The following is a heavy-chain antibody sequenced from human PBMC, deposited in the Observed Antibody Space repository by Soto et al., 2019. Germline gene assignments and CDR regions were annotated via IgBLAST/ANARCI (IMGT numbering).Heavy chain of an antibody. D-gene: IGHD3-22*01. J-gene: IGHJ5*02. CDR1: GGTFCSDA. Sequence: QVHLMQSGAEVKKPGSSVKVSCKASGGTFCSDAITWVRQAPGQGLEWVGRIIPIFGTTNYAQNLQGRVTISADKSTLTSYMELHSLTSDDTALYYCARDRTDSGYYTNWLDPWGQGTQVTVSS. CDR2: IIPIFGTT. CDR3: ARDRTDSGYYTNWLDP. V-gene: IGHV1-69*06.